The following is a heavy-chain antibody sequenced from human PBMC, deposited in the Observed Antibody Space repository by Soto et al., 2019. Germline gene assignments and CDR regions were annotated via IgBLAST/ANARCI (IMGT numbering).Heavy chain of an antibody. CDR1: GFNVGAFA. Sequence: GGSMRLSCAASGFNVGAFAVNWVRQAPGKGLEWVSGISVSDAFIYYADSVRGRFSISRDASENILYLQMNSLRVDDTALYYCTRETVAGITGLDYWGPGTLVTVSS. CDR2: ISVSDAFI. J-gene: IGHJ4*02. D-gene: IGHD1-20*01. V-gene: IGHV3-23*01. CDR3: TRETVAGITGLDY.